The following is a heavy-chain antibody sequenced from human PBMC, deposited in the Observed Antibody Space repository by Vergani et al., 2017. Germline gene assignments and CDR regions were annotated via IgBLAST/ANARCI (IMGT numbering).Heavy chain of an antibody. CDR2: ISYDGSNK. V-gene: IGHV3-30*03. CDR1: GFTFSSYG. CDR3: ASEFEVVTHGDAFDI. D-gene: IGHD3-3*01. J-gene: IGHJ3*02. Sequence: QVQLVESGGGVVQPGRSLRLSCAASGFTFSSYGMHWVRQAPGKGLEWVAVISYDGSNKYYADSVKGRFTISRDNSKNTLYLQMNSLRAEDTAVYYCASEFEVVTHGDAFDIWGQGTMVTVSS.